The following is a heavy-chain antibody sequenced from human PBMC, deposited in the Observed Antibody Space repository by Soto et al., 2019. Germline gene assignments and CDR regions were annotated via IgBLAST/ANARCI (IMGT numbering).Heavy chain of an antibody. D-gene: IGHD3-10*01. V-gene: IGHV1-3*01. CDR2: INAGNGNT. CDR1: GYTFTSYA. CDR3: ARVPYYYGSGLGIANTYYYYGMDV. J-gene: IGHJ6*02. Sequence: ASVKVSCKPSGYTFTSYAMHWVRPAPGQRLEWMGWINAGNGNTKYSQKFQGRVTMTRNTSISTAYMELSSLRSEDTAVYYCARVPYYYGSGLGIANTYYYYGMDVWGQGTTVTVSS.